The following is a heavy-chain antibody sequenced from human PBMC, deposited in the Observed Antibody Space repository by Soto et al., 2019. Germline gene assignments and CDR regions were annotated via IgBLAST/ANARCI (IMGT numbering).Heavy chain of an antibody. D-gene: IGHD3-3*01. Sequence: QVQLVQSGAEVKKAGSSVKVSCKASGDTFSRSAFAWVRQAPGQGPEWMGGMMPVYGSANYAEKFRGRLTIRADDQKSTIYLELSSLTSDDTRVDYCARGGGTIFGAVILQGIHGLDVWGPGTTVIVYS. J-gene: IGHJ6*02. CDR2: MMPVYGSA. CDR1: GDTFSRSA. V-gene: IGHV1-69*01. CDR3: ARGGGTIFGAVILQGIHGLDV.